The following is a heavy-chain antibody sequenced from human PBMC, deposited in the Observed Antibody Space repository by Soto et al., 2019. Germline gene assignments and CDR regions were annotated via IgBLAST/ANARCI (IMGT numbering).Heavy chain of an antibody. CDR3: ARRYAGNFDY. Sequence: QVQLQESGPGLVKPSATLSLTCTVSGGSISSYYWSWIRQPPGKGLEWIGYIYYSGSTNYNPSLKSRVTISVDTSKNQFSLKLSSVAAADTAVYYCARRYAGNFDYWGQGTLVTVSS. CDR2: IYYSGST. D-gene: IGHD2-8*01. J-gene: IGHJ4*02. CDR1: GGSISSYY. V-gene: IGHV4-59*01.